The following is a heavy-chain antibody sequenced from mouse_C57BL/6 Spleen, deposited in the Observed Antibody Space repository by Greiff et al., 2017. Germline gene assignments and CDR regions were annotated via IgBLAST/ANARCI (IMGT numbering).Heavy chain of an antibody. V-gene: IGHV6-3*01. CDR1: GFTFSNYW. CDR3: TGNWDEDY. Sequence: VKLVESGGGLVQPGGSMKLSCVASGFTFSNYWMNWVRQSPEKGLEWVAQIRLKSDNYATHYAESVKGRFTISRDDSKSSVYPQMNNLRAEDTGIYYCTGNWDEDYWGQGTTLTVSS. CDR2: IRLKSDNYAT. D-gene: IGHD4-1*01. J-gene: IGHJ2*01.